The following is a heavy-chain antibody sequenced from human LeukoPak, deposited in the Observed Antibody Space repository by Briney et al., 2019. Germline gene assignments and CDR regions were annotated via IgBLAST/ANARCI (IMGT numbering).Heavy chain of an antibody. CDR2: IFYAGST. CDR3: ARDDTGVIRGIRFHY. J-gene: IGHJ4*02. V-gene: IGHV4-28*03. Sequence: SDTLSLTCAVSGYSISSNHWWGWIRQPPGKGLEWIGYIFYAGSTYYNPSLKSRVTMSVDTSKNQFSLRLSSVTAVDTAVYYCARDDTGVIRGIRFHYWGQGTLVTVSS. D-gene: IGHD3-10*01. CDR1: GYSISSNHW.